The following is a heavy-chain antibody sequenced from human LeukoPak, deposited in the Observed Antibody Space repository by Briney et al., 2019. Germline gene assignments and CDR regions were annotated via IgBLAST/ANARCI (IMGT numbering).Heavy chain of an antibody. J-gene: IGHJ3*02. Sequence: VASVKVSCKAFGYTFTGYWMHWVRQAPGQGLEWMGGIIPIFGTANYAQKFQGRVTITADKSTSTAYMELSSLRSEDTAVYYCARDQEYSSSSGAFDIWGQGTMVNVSS. D-gene: IGHD6-6*01. CDR3: ARDQEYSSSSGAFDI. V-gene: IGHV1-69*06. CDR1: GYTFTGYW. CDR2: IIPIFGTA.